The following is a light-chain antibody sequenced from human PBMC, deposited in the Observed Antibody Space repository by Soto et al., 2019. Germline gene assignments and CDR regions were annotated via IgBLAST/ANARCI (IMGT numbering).Light chain of an antibody. CDR1: QSISSY. V-gene: IGKV1-39*01. CDR3: QQSYSTPPRT. Sequence: DIQMTQSPSSLSASVGDRVTITCRASQSISSYFNWYQQKPGKAPKLLIYAASSLQSGVPSRFSGSGSGTDFTLTISSLQPEDFATYYCQQSYSTPPRTFGQGTKVDNK. J-gene: IGKJ1*01. CDR2: AAS.